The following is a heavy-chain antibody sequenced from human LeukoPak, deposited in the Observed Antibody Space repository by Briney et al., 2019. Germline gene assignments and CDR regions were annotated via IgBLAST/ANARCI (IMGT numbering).Heavy chain of an antibody. CDR2: ISYSGSYI. J-gene: IGHJ4*02. CDR3: VRDRGAYRPIDY. Sequence: GGSLRLSCVASAFSLNTYNMNWVRQAPGKGLEWVSSISYSGSYIYYADSVKGRFTISRDNAQNSLYLQMNSLRADDTAVYYCVRDRGAYRPIDYWGQGTLVAVSS. V-gene: IGHV3-21*04. CDR1: AFSLNTYN. D-gene: IGHD1-26*01.